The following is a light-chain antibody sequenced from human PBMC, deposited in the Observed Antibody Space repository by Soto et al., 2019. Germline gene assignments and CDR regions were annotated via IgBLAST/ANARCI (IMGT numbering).Light chain of an antibody. V-gene: IGLV4-69*01. Sequence: QPVLTQSPSASASLGASFKLTCTLSSGHSSYAIAWHQQQPEKGPRYLMKLNSDGSHSKGDGIPDRFSGSSSGAERYLTISNLQSEDAADYYCQTWGTGTVIFGGGTKLTV. CDR1: SGHSSYA. J-gene: IGLJ2*01. CDR3: QTWGTGTVI. CDR2: LNSDGSH.